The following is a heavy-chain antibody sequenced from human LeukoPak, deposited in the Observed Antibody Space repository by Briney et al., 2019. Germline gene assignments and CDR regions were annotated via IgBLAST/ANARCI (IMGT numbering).Heavy chain of an antibody. J-gene: IGHJ4*02. CDR1: GFTFSNYA. Sequence: GGSLRLSCAAFGFTFSNYAMSWVRQTPGKGLEWVAATVGGRPDTYHAESVKGRFTVSRDDSRDTLFLQMNRLSVDDTAIYYCTKAPLRSCSGAFCYPFDYWGQETLVTVSS. CDR3: TKAPLRSCSGAFCYPFDY. CDR2: TVGGRPDT. D-gene: IGHD2-8*02. V-gene: IGHV3-23*01.